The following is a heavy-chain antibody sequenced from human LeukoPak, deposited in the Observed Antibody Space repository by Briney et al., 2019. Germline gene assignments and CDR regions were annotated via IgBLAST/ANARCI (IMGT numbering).Heavy chain of an antibody. J-gene: IGHJ4*02. V-gene: IGHV3-7*01. CDR3: AKFRGNNWAQCYYFDY. CDR2: IKKDGSEK. Sequence: GGSLRLSCAASGFSFSDYWMSWVRQARGKGMEWVANIKKDGSEKYYVDSVRGRVTISRDNAKNSVYVKMNRQRAGDRAVYDFAKFRGNNWAQCYYFDYWGQGTQVTVSS. D-gene: IGHD1-1*01. CDR1: GFSFSDYW.